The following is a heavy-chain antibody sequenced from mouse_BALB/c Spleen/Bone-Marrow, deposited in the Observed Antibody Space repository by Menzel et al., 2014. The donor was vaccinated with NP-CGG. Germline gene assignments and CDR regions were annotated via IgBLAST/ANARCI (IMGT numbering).Heavy chain of an antibody. J-gene: IGHJ4*01. CDR1: GFNIKDTY. CDR2: IDPANGNT. D-gene: IGHD1-1*01. V-gene: IGHV14-3*02. Sequence: VQLQQPGAELVKPGASVKLSCTASGFNIKDTYMHWVKQRPEQGLEWIGRIDPANGNTKYDPKFQGRATVTADTSSSTAYLQLSSLTSEDTAVYYCARYYYRTMGYWGQGTSVTVSS. CDR3: ARYYYRTMGY.